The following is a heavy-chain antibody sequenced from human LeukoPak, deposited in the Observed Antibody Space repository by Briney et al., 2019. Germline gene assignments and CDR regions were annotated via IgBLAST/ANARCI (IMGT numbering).Heavy chain of an antibody. J-gene: IGHJ4*02. Sequence: GRSLRLSCAASGFTFDDYAMHWVRQAPGKGLEWVSGISWNSGSIGYADPVKGRFTISRDNAKNSLYLQMNSLRAEDTALYYCAKDNWATVTTRVDYWGQGTLVTVSS. CDR3: AKDNWATVTTRVDY. CDR2: ISWNSGSI. V-gene: IGHV3-9*01. D-gene: IGHD4-17*01. CDR1: GFTFDDYA.